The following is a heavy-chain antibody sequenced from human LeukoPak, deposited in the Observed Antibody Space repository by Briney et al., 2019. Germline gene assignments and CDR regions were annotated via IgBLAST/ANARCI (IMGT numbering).Heavy chain of an antibody. CDR3: ARHVDTAMAVGSVDYMDV. V-gene: IGHV1-2*02. CDR2: INPNSGGT. D-gene: IGHD5-18*01. Sequence: GASVKVSCKASGYTFTGYYMHWVRQAPGQGLEWMGWINPNSGGTNYAQKFPGRVTMTRDMSTSTDYMELSSLRSEDTAVYYCARHVDTAMAVGSVDYMDVWGKGTTVTISS. J-gene: IGHJ6*03. CDR1: GYTFTGYY.